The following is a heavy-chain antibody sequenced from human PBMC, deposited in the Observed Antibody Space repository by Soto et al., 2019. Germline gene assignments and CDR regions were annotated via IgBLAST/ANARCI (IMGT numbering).Heavy chain of an antibody. V-gene: IGHV1-69*13. CDR2: IIPIFGTA. CDR1: GGAFSSYA. Sequence: SVKVSCKASGGAFSSYAISWVRQAPGQGLEWMGGIIPIFGTANYAQKFQGRVTITADESTSTAYMELSSLRSEDTAVYYCAREFTDDILTGQPSGDYWGQGTLVTVSS. J-gene: IGHJ4*02. D-gene: IGHD3-9*01. CDR3: AREFTDDILTGQPSGDY.